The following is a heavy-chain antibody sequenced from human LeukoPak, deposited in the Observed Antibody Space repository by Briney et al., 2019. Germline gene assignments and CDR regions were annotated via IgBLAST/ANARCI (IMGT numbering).Heavy chain of an antibody. CDR3: AREGSVIDWDY. CDR2: IIPIFGIA. CDR1: GGTFISYA. D-gene: IGHD3-9*01. J-gene: IGHJ4*02. Sequence: EASVKVSCKASGGTFISYAISWVRQAPGQGLEWMGRIIPIFGIANYAQKFQGRVTITADKSTSTAYMELSSLRSEDTAVYYCAREGSVIDWDYWGQGTLVTVSS. V-gene: IGHV1-69*04.